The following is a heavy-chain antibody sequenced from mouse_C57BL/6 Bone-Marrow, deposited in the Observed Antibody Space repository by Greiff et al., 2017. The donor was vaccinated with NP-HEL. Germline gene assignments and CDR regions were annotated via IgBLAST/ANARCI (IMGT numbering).Heavy chain of an antibody. J-gene: IGHJ1*03. CDR3: AKRGDYYYGSSSCWYFDV. V-gene: IGHV1-22*01. D-gene: IGHD1-1*01. Sequence: EVKLQESGPELVKPGASVKMSCKASGYTFTDYNMHWVKQSHGKSLEWIGYINPNNGGTSYNQKFKGKATLTVNKSSSTAYMELRSLTSEDSAVYYCAKRGDYYYGSSSCWYFDVWGTGTTVTVSS. CDR1: GYTFTDYN. CDR2: INPNNGGT.